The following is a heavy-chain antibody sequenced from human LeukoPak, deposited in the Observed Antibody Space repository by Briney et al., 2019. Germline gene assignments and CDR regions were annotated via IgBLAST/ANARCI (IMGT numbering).Heavy chain of an antibody. D-gene: IGHD2-2*01. Sequence: PGGSLRLSRAASEFTVGSNYMSWVRQAPGKGLVWVPVIYSAGTTYSADSVKGRFTISRDTSKNTLYLQMNSLRAEDTAVYFCARVGIVVVPGFNAFDMWGQGTMVTVSS. CDR2: IYSAGTT. CDR3: ARVGIVVVPGFNAFDM. J-gene: IGHJ3*02. V-gene: IGHV3-66*02. CDR1: EFTVGSNY.